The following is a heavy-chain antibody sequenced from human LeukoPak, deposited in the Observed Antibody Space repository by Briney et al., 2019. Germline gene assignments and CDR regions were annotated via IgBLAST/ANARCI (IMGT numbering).Heavy chain of an antibody. D-gene: IGHD3-3*01. J-gene: IGHJ5*02. CDR3: ARGKFTYYDFWSGFEESNWFDP. CDR1: GYTFTSYD. CDR2: MSPNSGDT. Sequence: GASVTVSCTASGYTFTSYDINWVRQATGQGLEWMGWMSPNSGDTDYAKKFQGRVTMTRNTSISTAYMELSSLRSEDTAVYYCARGKFTYYDFWSGFEESNWFDPWGQGTLVTVSS. V-gene: IGHV1-8*01.